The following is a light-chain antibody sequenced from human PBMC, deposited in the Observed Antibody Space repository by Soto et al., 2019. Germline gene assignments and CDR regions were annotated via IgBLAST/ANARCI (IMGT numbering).Light chain of an antibody. CDR1: QSVSSN. V-gene: IGKV3-15*01. CDR2: GAS. CDR3: QQYNNWPRT. Sequence: EIVMTQSPATLSVSPGERPTLSFRASQSVSSNLAWYQQKPGQAPRLLIYGASTRATGIPARFSGSGSGTEFPLTLSRLQSEDFAVYYCQQYNNWPRTFGQGTKVDIK. J-gene: IGKJ1*01.